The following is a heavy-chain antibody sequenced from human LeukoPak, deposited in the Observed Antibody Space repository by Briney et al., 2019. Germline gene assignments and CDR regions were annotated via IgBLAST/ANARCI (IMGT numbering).Heavy chain of an antibody. J-gene: IGHJ4*02. CDR3: SKKGQANDDGKPD. CDR1: GFTFSSYW. D-gene: IGHD1-1*01. CDR2: INTDESST. Sequence: PGGSLRLSCAASGFTFSSYWMFWVRQAPGKGLVCLSRINTDESSTTYADSVKGRFTISRDNAKNTLYLQMSSLRAEDTAVYYCSKKGQANDDGKPDWGQGTLVTVSS. V-gene: IGHV3-74*01.